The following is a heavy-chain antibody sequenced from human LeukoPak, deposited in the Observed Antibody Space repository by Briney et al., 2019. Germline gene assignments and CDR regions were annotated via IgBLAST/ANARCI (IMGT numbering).Heavy chain of an antibody. V-gene: IGHV4-4*07. D-gene: IGHD2-2*02. CDR3: ARDRYCSSTSCYTAGGWFDP. J-gene: IGHJ5*02. Sequence: SETLSLTCTVSGGSISSYYWSWIRQPAGKGLEWIGRIYTSGSTNYNPSLKSRVTISVDTSKNQFSLKLSSVTAADTAVYYCARDRYCSSTSCYTAGGWFDPWGQGTLVTVSS. CDR2: IYTSGST. CDR1: GGSISSYY.